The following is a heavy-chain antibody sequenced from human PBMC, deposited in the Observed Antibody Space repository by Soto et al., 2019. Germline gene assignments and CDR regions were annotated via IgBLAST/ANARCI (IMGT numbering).Heavy chain of an antibody. CDR2: ISYDGSNK. CDR3: AIIAAAGPFDY. J-gene: IGHJ4*02. Sequence: PGGSLRLSCAASGFTFSSYGMHWVRQAPGKGLEWVAVISYDGSNKYYADSVKGRFTISRDNSKNTLYLQMNSLRAEDTAVYYCAIIAAAGPFDYWGQGTLVTVSS. D-gene: IGHD6-13*01. V-gene: IGHV3-30*03. CDR1: GFTFSSYG.